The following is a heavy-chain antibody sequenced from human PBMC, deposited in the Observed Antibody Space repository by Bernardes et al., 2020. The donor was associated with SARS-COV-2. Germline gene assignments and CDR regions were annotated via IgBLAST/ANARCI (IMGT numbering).Heavy chain of an antibody. J-gene: IGHJ4*02. CDR3: ARPSYYYDSSAYDPIYYFDS. CDR1: GYNFNTQW. D-gene: IGHD3-22*01. CDR2: IYAGNSDT. V-gene: IGHV5-51*01. Sequence: GESLKISCGGSGYNFNTQWVAWVRQVAGKGLEYMGIIYAGNSDTRYTPSFRGQVTISADWFTNTAYLQWSSLKASDTAMYYCARPSYYYDSSAYDPIYYFDSWGQGTLVTVSS.